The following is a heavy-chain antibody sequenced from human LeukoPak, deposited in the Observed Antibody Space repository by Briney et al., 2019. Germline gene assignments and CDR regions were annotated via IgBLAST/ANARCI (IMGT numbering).Heavy chain of an antibody. J-gene: IGHJ4*02. V-gene: IGHV4-39*02. CDR3: AREPIFASGRHWYYFGN. CDR2: IRYSGNT. Sequence: KPSETLSLTCTVSGGSTSSSDYYWGWIRQPPDEGLEWIASIRYSGNTYYNPSLKSRVTISVDTSNNQFSLKLNPVTAADTAVYYCAREPIFASGRHWYYFGNWGQGTLATVSS. CDR1: GGSTSSSDYY. D-gene: IGHD3-10*01.